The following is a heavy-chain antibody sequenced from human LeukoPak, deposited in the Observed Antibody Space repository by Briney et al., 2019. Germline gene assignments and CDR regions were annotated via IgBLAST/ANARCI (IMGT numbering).Heavy chain of an antibody. Sequence: PSETLSLTCTVSDDSITMYYWTWIRQPPGKGLEWIGYIYYSGSTNYNPSLKSRVTISVDTSRNQFSLKLSSVTAADTAVYFCVRICESFDWLFSSCSFDYWGQGTLITVSS. CDR1: DDSITMYY. V-gene: IGHV4-59*08. D-gene: IGHD3-9*01. J-gene: IGHJ4*02. CDR2: IYYSGST. CDR3: VRICESFDWLFSSCSFDY.